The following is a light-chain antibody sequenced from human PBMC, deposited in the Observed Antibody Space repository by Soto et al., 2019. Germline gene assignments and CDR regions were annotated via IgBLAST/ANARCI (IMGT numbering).Light chain of an antibody. CDR3: QHRINWPLT. V-gene: IGKV3-11*01. Sequence: IVLTQSPATLSLSPGERVILSCRASQSVSSYLNWYQQKPGQAPRLLIYDASNRATGIPARFSGSGSGTDFTLTISSLEPEDFAVYYCQHRINWPLTFGGGTKLEIK. J-gene: IGKJ4*01. CDR1: QSVSSY. CDR2: DAS.